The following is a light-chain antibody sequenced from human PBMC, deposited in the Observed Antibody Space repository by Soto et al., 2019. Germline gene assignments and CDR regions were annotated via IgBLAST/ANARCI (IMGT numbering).Light chain of an antibody. J-gene: IGKJ5*01. CDR2: AAS. CDR1: QSIRDHY. Sequence: EIVLTEAPCSLSLSTGARPRLSCRTSQSIRDHYLPWYQQEPGQAPRLLIYAASYRATGIPDRFSGSGSGTDFSLTISRLEPEDFAVYYCQQYGTLPSTFGQGTRLEI. CDR3: QQYGTLPST. V-gene: IGKV3-20*01.